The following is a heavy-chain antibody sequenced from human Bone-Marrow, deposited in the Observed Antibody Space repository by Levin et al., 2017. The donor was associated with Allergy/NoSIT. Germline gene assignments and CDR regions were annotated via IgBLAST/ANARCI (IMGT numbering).Heavy chain of an antibody. Sequence: GGSLRLSCTISGFIFADYAMNWVRQAPGRGLEWVSSLDGSSGKTHYADVVKGRFTISREYSKNTLFLQMNSLRVEDTARYYCAKAGTTGMLDYSYLDVWGEGTAVTVSS. CDR3: AKAGTTGMLDYSYLDV. J-gene: IGHJ6*03. CDR1: GFIFADYA. V-gene: IGHV3-23*01. D-gene: IGHD4-17*01. CDR2: LDGSSGKT.